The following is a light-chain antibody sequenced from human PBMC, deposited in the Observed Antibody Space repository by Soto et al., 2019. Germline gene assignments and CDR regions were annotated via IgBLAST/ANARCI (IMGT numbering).Light chain of an antibody. Sequence: DIQMTQSPSSVSVSVGDRVTITCRASLDINRWLAWYQVRPGKPPKLLIAGAFVLQSGVPSRFSGSGYGTDFALTIDNLQPEDFAPYYCQQADSYPITFGQGTRLEI. CDR2: GAF. V-gene: IGKV1-12*01. J-gene: IGKJ5*01. CDR3: QQADSYPIT. CDR1: LDINRW.